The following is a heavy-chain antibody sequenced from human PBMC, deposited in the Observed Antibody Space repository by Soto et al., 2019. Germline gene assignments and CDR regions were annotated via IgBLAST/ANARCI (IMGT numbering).Heavy chain of an antibody. CDR3: ARKYDYSSDREYLDH. J-gene: IGHJ4*02. Sequence: ASCKASGSTFTSSYIHWVRQAPGQGLEWMGWINPITGGTNYAPKFQGRVTMARDTSITTAYMELSRLRSDDTAVYYCARKYDYSSDREYLDHWGQGTQVTVSS. CDR2: INPITGGT. V-gene: IGHV1-2*02. CDR1: GSTFTSSY. D-gene: IGHD3-22*01.